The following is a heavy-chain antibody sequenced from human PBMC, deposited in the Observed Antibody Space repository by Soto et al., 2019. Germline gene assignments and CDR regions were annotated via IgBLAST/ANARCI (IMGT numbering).Heavy chain of an antibody. D-gene: IGHD3-10*01. CDR3: VRLYSYRSGKYGIDL. J-gene: IGHJ6*02. CDR1: GGSISSSNYY. Sequence: SETLSLTCTVSGGSISSSNYYWTWIRQPPGKGLEWIGSISYSGSTVYNPSLNSRGTISVDKPKNQFSLKLSSVTAADTSEYFCVRLYSYRSGKYGIDLCRQGTTVTVS. CDR2: ISYSGST. V-gene: IGHV4-39*01.